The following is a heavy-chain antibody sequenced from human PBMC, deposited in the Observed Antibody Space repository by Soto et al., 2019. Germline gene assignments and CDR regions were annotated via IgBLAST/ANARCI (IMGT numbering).Heavy chain of an antibody. Sequence: SVKVSCKASGGIFSRNTISWVRQAPGQGREWMGGIIPIFGTANYAQKFQGRVTITADESTSTAYMELSRLRSEDTAVYYCARQFDYDTSGYYYAYWGQGTLVTVSS. CDR1: GGIFSRNT. J-gene: IGHJ4*02. CDR3: ARQFDYDTSGYYYAY. V-gene: IGHV1-69*13. CDR2: IIPIFGTA. D-gene: IGHD3-22*01.